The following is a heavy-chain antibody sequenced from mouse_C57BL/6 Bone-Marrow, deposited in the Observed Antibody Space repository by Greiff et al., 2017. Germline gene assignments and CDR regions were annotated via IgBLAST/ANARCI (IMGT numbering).Heavy chain of an antibody. CDR3: ARYRYFDV. CDR2: IRNKANGYTT. Sequence: EVQLQESGGGLVQPGGSLSLSCAASGFTFSDYYMSWVRQPPGKALEWLGFIRNKANGYTTEYSASVKGRFTISRDNSQSILYLQMNALRAEDSATYYCARYRYFDVWGTGTTVTVSS. V-gene: IGHV7-3*01. CDR1: GFTFSDYY. J-gene: IGHJ1*03.